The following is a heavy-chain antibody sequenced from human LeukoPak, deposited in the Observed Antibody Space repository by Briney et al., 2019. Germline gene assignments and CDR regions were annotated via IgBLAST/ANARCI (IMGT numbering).Heavy chain of an antibody. J-gene: IGHJ4*02. CDR2: IYENGGTT. CDR1: GFTFRSHA. CDR3: AKDFRIGYSAHFDY. V-gene: IGHV3-23*01. D-gene: IGHD2-21*01. Sequence: GGSLRLSCVGSGFTFRSHAMSWVRQAPEKGLEFVSGIYENGGTTYYADSVKGRFSISRDNSKNTLNLQMDSLRGEDTAVYYCAKDFRIGYSAHFDYWGQGALVTVSS.